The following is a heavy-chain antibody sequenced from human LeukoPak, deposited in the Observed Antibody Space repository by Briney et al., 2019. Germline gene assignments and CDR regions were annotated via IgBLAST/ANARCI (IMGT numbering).Heavy chain of an antibody. V-gene: IGHV4-4*02. D-gene: IGHD3-10*01. J-gene: IGHJ4*02. CDR1: GDSISRSNY. CDR3: AQHGSGLFFDS. CDR2: THNSGST. Sequence: SGTLSLTCAVSGDSISRSNYWSWVRQPPGKGLEWIGETHNSGSTKYNPSLKSRVTISVDKSKSELSLNLNSVTAADTAVYYCAQHGSGLFFDSWGQGTLVTVSS.